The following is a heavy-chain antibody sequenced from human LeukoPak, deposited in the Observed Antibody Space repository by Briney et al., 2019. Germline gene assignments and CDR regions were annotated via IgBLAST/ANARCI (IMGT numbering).Heavy chain of an antibody. CDR3: ARDIRYSSGWGSH. D-gene: IGHD6-19*01. V-gene: IGHV1-18*04. CDR1: GYTFTGYY. CDR2: ISAYNGNT. J-gene: IGHJ4*02. Sequence: ASVKVSCKASGYTFTGYYMHWVRQAPGQGLEWMGWISAYNGNTNYAQKLQGRVTMTTDTSTSTAYMELRSLRSDDTAVYYCARDIRYSSGWGSHWGQGTLVTVSS.